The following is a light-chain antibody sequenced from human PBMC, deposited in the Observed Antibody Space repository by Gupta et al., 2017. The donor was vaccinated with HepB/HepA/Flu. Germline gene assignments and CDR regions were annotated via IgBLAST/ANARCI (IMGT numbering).Light chain of an antibody. V-gene: IGKV3-20*01. Sequence: EIVLTQSPGTLSLSPGERATLSCRASQSVSSTYLAWYQQKPGQAPRLLIYGASIRATGIPDRSSGRGSGTDFTLTISTLEPEDFGVYYCQQYGSSPYTFGQGTKVEI. J-gene: IGKJ2*01. CDR2: GAS. CDR1: QSVSSTY. CDR3: QQYGSSPYT.